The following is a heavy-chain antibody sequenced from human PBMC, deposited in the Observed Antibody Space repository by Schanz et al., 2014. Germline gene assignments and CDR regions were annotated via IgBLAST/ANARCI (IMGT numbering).Heavy chain of an antibody. V-gene: IGHV3-43*01. J-gene: IGHJ4*02. CDR1: GFTFDDYT. Sequence: EVQLVESGGVVVQPGGSLRLSCAGSGFTFDDYTMHWVRQPPGKGLEWVSLVTWDGGYTYYADSVKGRFTISRDNAKKSLYLRMNSLRAEDTAVYYCARDAVTSVLTPGLYYWGQGTLVTVSS. CDR3: ARDAVTSVLTPGLYY. D-gene: IGHD4-17*01. CDR2: VTWDGGYT.